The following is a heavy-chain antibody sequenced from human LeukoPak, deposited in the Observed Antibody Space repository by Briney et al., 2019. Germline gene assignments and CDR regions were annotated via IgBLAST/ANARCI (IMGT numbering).Heavy chain of an antibody. J-gene: IGHJ4*02. V-gene: IGHV3-23*01. CDR2: ISGGGGST. CDR1: GFTFSSYA. Sequence: GGSLRLSCAASGFTFSSYAMSWVRQAPGKGLEWVSAISGGGGSTYYADSVKGRFTISRDNSKNTLYLQMNSLRAEDTAVYYCAKDLRFLEWPFDYWGQGTLVTVSS. D-gene: IGHD3-3*01. CDR3: AKDLRFLEWPFDY.